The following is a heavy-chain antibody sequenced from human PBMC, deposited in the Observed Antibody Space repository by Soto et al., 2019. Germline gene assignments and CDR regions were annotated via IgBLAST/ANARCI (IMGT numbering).Heavy chain of an antibody. Sequence: PGGSLRLSCAASGFTFSSYAMSWVRQAPGKGLEWVSAISGSGGSTYYADSVKGWFTISRDNSKNTLYLQMNSLRAEDTAVYYCAKDRSSGWSGYFDYWGQGTLVTVSS. D-gene: IGHD6-19*01. CDR1: GFTFSSYA. J-gene: IGHJ4*02. CDR3: AKDRSSGWSGYFDY. V-gene: IGHV3-23*01. CDR2: ISGSGGST.